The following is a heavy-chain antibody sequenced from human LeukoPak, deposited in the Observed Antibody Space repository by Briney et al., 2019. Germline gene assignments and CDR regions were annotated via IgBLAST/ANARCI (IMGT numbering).Heavy chain of an antibody. Sequence: GGSLRLSCAASGFTFSSYGMHWVRQAPGKGLEWVAVISYDGSNKYYADSVKGRFTISRDNSKNTLYLQMYSLRAEDTAVYYCAKDGSDCSSTSCYWLGDFDYWGQGTLVTVSS. CDR2: ISYDGSNK. J-gene: IGHJ4*02. D-gene: IGHD2-2*01. V-gene: IGHV3-30*18. CDR3: AKDGSDCSSTSCYWLGDFDY. CDR1: GFTFSSYG.